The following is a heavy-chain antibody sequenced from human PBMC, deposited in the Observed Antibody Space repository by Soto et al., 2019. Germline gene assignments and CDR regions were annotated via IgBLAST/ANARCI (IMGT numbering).Heavy chain of an antibody. Sequence: LRLSCVVSGFIFNTYGMSWVRQAPGKGLEWVSSISGGGGSTYYAESVKGRFTISRDNSKNTLYLQMNSLRVEDTAVYYCAKDPPSERMQPDYGMDVWGQGTTVTVSS. D-gene: IGHD6-13*01. J-gene: IGHJ6*02. CDR1: GFIFNTYG. CDR3: AKDPPSERMQPDYGMDV. CDR2: ISGGGGST. V-gene: IGHV3-23*01.